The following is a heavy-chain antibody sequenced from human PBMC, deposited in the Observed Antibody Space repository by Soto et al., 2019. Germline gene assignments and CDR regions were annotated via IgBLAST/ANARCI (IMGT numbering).Heavy chain of an antibody. Sequence: QVQLQESGPGLVKPSQTLSLTCTVSGGSISSGGYYWSWIRQHPGKGLEWIGYIYYSGSTYYNPSLKSRVTISVDTSKNQFSLKLSSVTAADTVVYYCARDVSGYNNYYYYMDVWGKGTTVTVSS. J-gene: IGHJ6*03. CDR2: IYYSGST. V-gene: IGHV4-31*03. CDR1: GGSISSGGYY. CDR3: ARDVSGYNNYYYYMDV. D-gene: IGHD5-12*01.